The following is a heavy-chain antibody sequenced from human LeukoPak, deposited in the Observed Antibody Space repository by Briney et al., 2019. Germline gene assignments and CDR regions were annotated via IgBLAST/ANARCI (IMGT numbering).Heavy chain of an antibody. D-gene: IGHD6-6*01. V-gene: IGHV5-51*01. Sequence: GESLKISCKGSGYSFTSYWIGWVRQMPGKGLEWMGIIYPGDSDTRYSPSFQGQVTISADKSISTAYLQWSSLKASDTAMYYCARLPIAAPDYYYMDVWGKGTTVTVSS. CDR1: GYSFTSYW. J-gene: IGHJ6*03. CDR3: ARLPIAAPDYYYMDV. CDR2: IYPGDSDT.